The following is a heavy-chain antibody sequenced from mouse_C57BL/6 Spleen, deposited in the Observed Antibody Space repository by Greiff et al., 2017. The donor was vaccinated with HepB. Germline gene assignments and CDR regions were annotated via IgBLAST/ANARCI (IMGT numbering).Heavy chain of an antibody. CDR2: INYDGSST. V-gene: IGHV5-16*01. CDR1: GFTFSDYY. CDR3: ARDPYYDYDWYFDV. Sequence: EVQWVESEGGLVQPGSSMKLSCTASGFTFSDYYMAWVRQVPEKGLEWVANINYDGSSTYYLDSLKSRFIISRDNAKNILYLQMSSLKSEDTATYYCARDPYYDYDWYFDVWGTGTTVTVSS. D-gene: IGHD2-4*01. J-gene: IGHJ1*03.